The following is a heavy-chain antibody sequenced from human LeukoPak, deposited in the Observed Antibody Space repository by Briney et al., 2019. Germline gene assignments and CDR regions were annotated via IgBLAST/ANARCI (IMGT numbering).Heavy chain of an antibody. CDR2: INTHTGNP. CDR3: ARGNYYVDY. J-gene: IGHJ4*02. Sequence: ASVKVSCKASGYTFTNYAMNWVRQAPGQGLEWMGWINTHTGNPTYAQGFTGRFVFSLDTSVSTAYLQTSSLTAEDTAVYYCARGNYYVDYWGQGTLVTVSS. CDR1: GYTFTNYA. D-gene: IGHD3-10*01. V-gene: IGHV7-4-1*02.